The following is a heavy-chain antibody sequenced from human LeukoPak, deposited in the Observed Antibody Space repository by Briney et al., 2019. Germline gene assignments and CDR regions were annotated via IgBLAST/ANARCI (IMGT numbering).Heavy chain of an antibody. CDR2: INNSGSN. J-gene: IGHJ4*02. D-gene: IGHD3-22*01. Sequence: SETLSLTCSVYGGSFSGYYWIWSRQPPGNGMEWRGEINNSGSNNYNPSLKSRVTISVASAKTPYFLKPSSATAAATVEYYSARGVYYYDSGGSLGYWGQGTLVTVSS. V-gene: IGHV4-34*01. CDR3: ARGVYYYDSGGSLGY. CDR1: GGSFSGYY.